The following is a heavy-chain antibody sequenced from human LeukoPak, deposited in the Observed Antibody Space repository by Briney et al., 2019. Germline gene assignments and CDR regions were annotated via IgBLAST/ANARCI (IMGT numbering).Heavy chain of an antibody. CDR3: ARGRGEWLRPRNWFDP. V-gene: IGHV4-34*01. D-gene: IGHD5-12*01. Sequence: SETLSLTCAVYGGSFSGYYWSWIRQPPGKGLEWIGEINHSGSTNYNPSLKGRVTISVDTSKNQFSLKLSSVTAADTAVYYCARGRGEWLRPRNWFDPWGQGTLVTVSS. J-gene: IGHJ5*02. CDR1: GGSFSGYY. CDR2: INHSGST.